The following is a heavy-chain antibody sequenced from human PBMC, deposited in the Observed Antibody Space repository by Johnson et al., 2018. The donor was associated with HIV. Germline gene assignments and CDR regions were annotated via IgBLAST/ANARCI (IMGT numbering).Heavy chain of an antibody. J-gene: IGHJ3*02. V-gene: IGHV3-7*05. CDR3: ARDRLWVGESDAFDI. CDR1: GFTFSSYW. CDR2: IKKGGSEK. Sequence: MMLVESGGGLVPPGGSLRLSCAASGFTFSSYWLSWVRQAPGKGLEWVANIKKGGSEKYFVDSLKGRFIISRDNAKNSLYLHINSLIAENTAVYYCARDRLWVGESDAFDIWGQGTMVTVSA. D-gene: IGHD3-10*01.